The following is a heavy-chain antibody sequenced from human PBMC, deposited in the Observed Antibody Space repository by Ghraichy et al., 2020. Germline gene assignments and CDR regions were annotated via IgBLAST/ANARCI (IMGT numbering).Heavy chain of an antibody. J-gene: IGHJ4*02. V-gene: IGHV6-1*01. CDR3: ARQGLNRGQIDY. CDR2: TYSRSKWYY. Sequence: LRLSCAISGDSVSGKSVVWNWIRQSPSRGLEWLGRTYSRSKWYYDYAVSVKSRITITPDTSKNQFSLQLNSVTPEDTAVYYCARQGLNRGQIDYWGQGTLVTVSS. CDR1: GDSVSGKSVV.